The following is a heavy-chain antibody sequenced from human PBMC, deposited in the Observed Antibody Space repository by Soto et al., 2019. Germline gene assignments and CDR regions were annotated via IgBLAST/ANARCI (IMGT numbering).Heavy chain of an antibody. V-gene: IGHV3-23*01. D-gene: IGHD6-13*01. J-gene: IGHJ4*02. CDR1: GFIFSTDA. CDR2: MSGSGGRT. Sequence: GGSLRLSCAASGFIFSTDAMSWVRQAPGKGLEWVSAMSGSGGRTYYADSVKGRFTISRDNSKNTLYLQMNSLRAEDTAVYYCAKDAAGGFFDYWGQGTLVTVSS. CDR3: AKDAAGGFFDY.